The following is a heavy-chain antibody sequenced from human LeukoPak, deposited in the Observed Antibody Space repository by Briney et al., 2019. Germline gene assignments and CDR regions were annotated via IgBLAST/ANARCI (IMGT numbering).Heavy chain of an antibody. CDR3: AKDLTVAGNRWGY. D-gene: IGHD6-19*01. CDR2: ITSDSRYM. Sequence: GGSLSLSCAASGFTFSSYNMNWVRQAPGKGLEWVSSITSDSRYMYYADSVKGRFTISRDNSKNTLYLQMNSLRAEDTAVYYCAKDLTVAGNRWGYWGQGTLVTVSS. J-gene: IGHJ4*02. V-gene: IGHV3-21*04. CDR1: GFTFSSYN.